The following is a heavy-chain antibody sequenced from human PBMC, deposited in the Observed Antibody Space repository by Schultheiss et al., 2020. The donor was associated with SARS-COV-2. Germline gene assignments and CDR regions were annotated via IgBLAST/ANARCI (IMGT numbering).Heavy chain of an antibody. J-gene: IGHJ4*02. CDR1: GFTFSSYW. CDR2: INSDGSST. Sequence: GGSLRLSFAASGFTFSSYWMHWVRQAPGKGLVWVSRINSDGSSTSYADSVKGRFTISRDNAKNTAYLQMNSLKTEDTAVYYCTRLDEDYDILTGYYPLNYWGQGTLVTVSS. CDR3: TRLDEDYDILTGYYPLNY. V-gene: IGHV3-74*01. D-gene: IGHD3-9*01.